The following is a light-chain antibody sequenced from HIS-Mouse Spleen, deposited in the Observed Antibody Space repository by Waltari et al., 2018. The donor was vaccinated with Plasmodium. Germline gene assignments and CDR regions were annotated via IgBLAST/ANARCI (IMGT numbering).Light chain of an antibody. Sequence: DIVMTQSPDSLAVSLGERATINCKSSQSVLYSSNNKNYLAWYQQKPGQPPKLLIYGASTRESGVPDRFSGSGSGTDFTLTISSLQAEDVAVYYCQQYYSTLLTFGQGTRLEIK. J-gene: IGKJ5*01. CDR1: QSVLYSSNNKNY. V-gene: IGKV4-1*01. CDR3: QQYYSTLLT. CDR2: GAS.